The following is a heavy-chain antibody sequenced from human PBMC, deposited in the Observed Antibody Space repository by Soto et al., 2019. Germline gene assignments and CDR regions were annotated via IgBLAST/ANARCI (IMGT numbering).Heavy chain of an antibody. J-gene: IGHJ5*02. Sequence: GASVQVSCKVSGYSLTELSMHWVRQTPGKGLEWMGSFDPEDGHPIYAKEFQGRLTMTEDTPADTAYMELGSLSPDDTGTYHCATILKPLRWRQFDPWGPGTRVSGSS. CDR1: GYSLTELS. V-gene: IGHV1-24*01. D-gene: IGHD3-3*01. CDR2: FDPEDGHP. CDR3: ATILKPLRWRQFDP.